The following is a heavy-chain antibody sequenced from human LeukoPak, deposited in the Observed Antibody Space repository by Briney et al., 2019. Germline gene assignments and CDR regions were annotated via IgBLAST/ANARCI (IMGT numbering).Heavy chain of an antibody. D-gene: IGHD6-19*01. CDR3: ARHEAQWNAFDI. CDR2: IYYSGST. Sequence: SAPLYLTCTASGATLSSYYWRWIRQPKGEGPQLIGNIYYSGSTNYNPSLKSRVTISVDTSKNQFSLKLSSVTAADTAVYYCARHEAQWNAFDIWGQGTMVTVSS. V-gene: IGHV4-59*08. J-gene: IGHJ3*02. CDR1: GATLSSYY.